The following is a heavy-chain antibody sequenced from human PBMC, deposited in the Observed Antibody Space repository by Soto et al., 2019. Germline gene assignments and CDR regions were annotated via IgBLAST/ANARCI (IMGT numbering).Heavy chain of an antibody. V-gene: IGHV4-34*01. CDR2: INHSGST. J-gene: IGHJ4*02. D-gene: IGHD4-17*01. CDR3: ARNTQAGTVGY. CDR1: GGSFSGYY. Sequence: WETLSLTCAVYGGSFSGYYWSWIRQPPGKGLEWIGEINHSGSTNYNPSLKSRVTISVDTSKNQFSLKLSSVTAADTAVYYCARNTQAGTVGYWGQGTLVTVSS.